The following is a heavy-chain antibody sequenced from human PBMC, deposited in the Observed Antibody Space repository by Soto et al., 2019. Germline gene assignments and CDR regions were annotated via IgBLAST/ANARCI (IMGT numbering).Heavy chain of an antibody. J-gene: IGHJ4*02. D-gene: IGHD6-13*01. Sequence: PSETLSLTCAVYGGSFSGYYWSWIRQTPGKGLEWIGEIDHSGSIKYNPSLESRVSISLDTSRNQFSLKLSSAAAADSAVFYCATGGGAAPGTWGQGTLVTVSS. V-gene: IGHV4-34*01. CDR1: GGSFSGYY. CDR2: IDHSGSI. CDR3: ATGGGAAPGT.